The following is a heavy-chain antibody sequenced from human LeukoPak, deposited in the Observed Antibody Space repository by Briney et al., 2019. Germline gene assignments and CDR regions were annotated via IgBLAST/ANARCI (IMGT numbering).Heavy chain of an antibody. CDR3: AKDLSASDGPRDVASGDY. Sequence: PGGSLRLSCAASGFTFSSYGMHWVRQAPGKGLEWVAFIRYDGSNKYYADSVKGRFTISRDNSKNTLYLQMNSLRAEDTAVYYCAKDLSASDGPRDVASGDYWGQGTLVTVSS. CDR1: GFTFSSYG. V-gene: IGHV3-30*02. D-gene: IGHD2-15*01. J-gene: IGHJ4*02. CDR2: IRYDGSNK.